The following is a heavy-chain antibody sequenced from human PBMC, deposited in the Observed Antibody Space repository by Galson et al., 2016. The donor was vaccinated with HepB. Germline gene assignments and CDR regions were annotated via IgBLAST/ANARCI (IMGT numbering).Heavy chain of an antibody. D-gene: IGHD2-21*02. CDR3: ARTLPVVVTAEDAFDI. CDR2: IYPGDSDT. Sequence: QSGAAGKKPGESLKISCKGSGYSLTNYWIGWVRQMPGKGLEWMGIIYPGDSDTRYSPSFEGQVTISADISADKSITTAYLQWRSLKAPDTAMYYCARTLPVVVTAEDAFDIWGQGTMVTVSS. J-gene: IGHJ3*02. CDR1: GYSLTNYW. V-gene: IGHV5-51*01.